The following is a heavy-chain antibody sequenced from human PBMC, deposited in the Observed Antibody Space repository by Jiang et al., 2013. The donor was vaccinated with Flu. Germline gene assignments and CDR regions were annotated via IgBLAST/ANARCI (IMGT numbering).Heavy chain of an antibody. Sequence: LKISCKGSGYSFTTSWIGWVRQMPGKAWSGWGSSILVTLIPDTARPSKGQVTISADKSISTAYLQWSSLKASDTAMYYCARTQYQLLGWFDPWGQGTLVTVSS. CDR2: SILVTLIP. CDR1: GYSFTTSW. D-gene: IGHD2-2*01. V-gene: IGHV5-51*01. J-gene: IGHJ5*02. CDR3: ARTQYQLLGWFDP.